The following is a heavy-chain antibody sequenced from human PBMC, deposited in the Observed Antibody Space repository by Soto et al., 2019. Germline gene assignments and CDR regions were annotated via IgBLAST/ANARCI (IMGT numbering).Heavy chain of an antibody. CDR3: ARDISLSMVRGVISH. J-gene: IGHJ4*02. Sequence: ASVKVSCKASKYTFISYHIHWVRRPPGQGLEWLGIINPSGAYTSYAQKFQGRVTMTRDTSTSTVYMELSSLRFEDTAMYYCARDISLSMVRGVISHWGQGTLVTVSS. CDR1: KYTFISYH. D-gene: IGHD3-10*01. CDR2: INPSGAYT. V-gene: IGHV1-46*01.